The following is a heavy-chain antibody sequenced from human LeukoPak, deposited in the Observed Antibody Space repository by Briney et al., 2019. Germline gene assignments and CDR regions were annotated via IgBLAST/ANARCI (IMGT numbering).Heavy chain of an antibody. J-gene: IGHJ4*02. CDR3: ARERDGYNYFNY. CDR1: GFTFSSYA. V-gene: IGHV3-30-3*01. D-gene: IGHD5-12*01. CDR2: ISYDGSNK. Sequence: GGSLRLSCAASGFTFSSYAMHWVRQAPGKGLEWVAVISYDGSNKYYADSVKGRFTISRDNSKNTLYPQMNSLRAEDTAVYYCARERDGYNYFNYWGQGTLVTVSS.